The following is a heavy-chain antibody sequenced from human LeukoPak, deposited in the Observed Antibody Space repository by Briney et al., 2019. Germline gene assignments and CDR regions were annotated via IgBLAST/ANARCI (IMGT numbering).Heavy chain of an antibody. CDR3: SRREGLGRGWQLDN. CDR1: GYTFTVYH. CDR2: INRNGGDA. J-gene: IGHJ4*02. V-gene: IGHV1-2*02. D-gene: IGHD6-19*01. Sequence: ASVTVSCKASGYTFTVYHMDCVRHAPGQGLEWVGWINRNGGDAIFSPKLPGRLTMTEDTSIRTAYIELARLRSDDTAVYFCSRREGLGRGWQLDNWGQGTLVTVSS.